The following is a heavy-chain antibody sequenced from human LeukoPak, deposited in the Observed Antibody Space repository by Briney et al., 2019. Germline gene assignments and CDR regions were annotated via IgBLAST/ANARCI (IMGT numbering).Heavy chain of an antibody. CDR1: GGSIGSYF. V-gene: IGHV4-59*08. D-gene: IGHD3-10*01. Sequence: SETLSLTCTVSGGSIGSYFWSWIRQPPGRGLEWIGYIYYSGSTNYNPSLKSRVTISVDTSKNQFSLKLNSVTAADTAVYYCARLWSSGTTPIDYWGQGTLVTVSS. J-gene: IGHJ4*02. CDR2: IYYSGST. CDR3: ARLWSSGTTPIDY.